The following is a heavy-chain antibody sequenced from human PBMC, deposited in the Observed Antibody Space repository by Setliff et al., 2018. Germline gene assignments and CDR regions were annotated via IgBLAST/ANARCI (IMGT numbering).Heavy chain of an antibody. J-gene: IGHJ5*01. CDR1: GFSFSNYA. CDR2: FSSRNDYI. D-gene: IGHD5-18*01. Sequence: AGSLRLSCEASGFSFSNYAMNWVRQAPGKGLEWVASFSSRNDYIYHADSVKGRFAISRDNAKTSLYLQMDSLRVEDTAVYFCARSPGWIPWFDSWGQGTLVTVSS. V-gene: IGHV3-21*01. CDR3: ARSPGWIPWFDS.